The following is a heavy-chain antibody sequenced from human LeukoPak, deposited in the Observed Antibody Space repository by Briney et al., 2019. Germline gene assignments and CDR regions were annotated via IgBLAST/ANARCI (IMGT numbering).Heavy chain of an antibody. CDR3: ARSIAVAGTKTDY. D-gene: IGHD6-19*01. CDR1: GGTFSSYA. V-gene: IGHV1-69*04. J-gene: IGHJ4*02. CDR2: IIPILGIA. Sequence: GASVKVSCKASGGTFSSYAISWVRPAPGQGLEWMGRIIPILGIANYAQKFQGRVTITADKSTSTAYMELSSLRSEDTAVYYCARSIAVAGTKTDYWGQGTLVTVSS.